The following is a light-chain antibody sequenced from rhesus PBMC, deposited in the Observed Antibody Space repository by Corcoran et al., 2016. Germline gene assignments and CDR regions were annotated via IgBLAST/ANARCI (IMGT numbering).Light chain of an antibody. CDR3: QHGYGTPLYS. CDR2: KAS. Sequence: DIQMTQSPSSLSASIGDRVTITCQASQDITNNLAWYQQKPGKVPNLLIYKASTLNSGVPSRFSGSGSGPDFTLTISSLQPEVFASYYCQHGYGTPLYSFGQGTKVEIK. CDR1: QDITNN. V-gene: IGKV1-25*01. J-gene: IGKJ2*01.